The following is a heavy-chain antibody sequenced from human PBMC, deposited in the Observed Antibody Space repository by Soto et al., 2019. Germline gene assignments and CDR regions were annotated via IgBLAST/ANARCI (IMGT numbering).Heavy chain of an antibody. CDR1: GGTFSSYA. D-gene: IGHD6-13*01. Sequence: SVKVSGEASGGTFSSYAISWVRQAPGQGLEWMGGIIPIFGTANYAQKFQGRVTITADESTSTAYMELSSLRSEDTAVYYCARAAAAGLGGYYYYGMDVWGQGTTVTVSS. CDR3: ARAAAAGLGGYYYYGMDV. V-gene: IGHV1-69*13. CDR2: IIPIFGTA. J-gene: IGHJ6*02.